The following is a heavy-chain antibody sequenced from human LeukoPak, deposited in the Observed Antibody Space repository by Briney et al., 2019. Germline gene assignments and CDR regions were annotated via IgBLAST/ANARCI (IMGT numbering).Heavy chain of an antibody. D-gene: IGHD5-18*01. CDR3: ARLFYSYGAFDY. V-gene: IGHV1-18*01. CDR2: ISAYNGNT. J-gene: IGHJ4*02. CDR1: GYTFTSYG. Sequence: ASVKVSCKASGYTFTSYGISWVRQAPGQGREWMGWISAYNGNTNYAQKLQGRVTMTTDTSTSTAYMELRSLRSDDTAVYYCARLFYSYGAFDYWGQGTLVTVSS.